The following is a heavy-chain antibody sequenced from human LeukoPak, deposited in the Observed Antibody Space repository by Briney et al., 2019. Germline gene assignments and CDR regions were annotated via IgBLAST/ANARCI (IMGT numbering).Heavy chain of an antibody. Sequence: GGSLRLSCTASGFTFGDYAMSWVRQAPGKGLEWVGFIRSKAYGGTTEYAASVKGRFTISRDDSKSIAYLQMNSLKTEDTAVYYCTTRNCSSTSCYQGDYYYYYYMDVWGKGTTVTVSS. V-gene: IGHV3-49*04. J-gene: IGHJ6*03. CDR2: IRSKAYGGTT. CDR1: GFTFGDYA. D-gene: IGHD2-2*01. CDR3: TTRNCSSTSCYQGDYYYYYYMDV.